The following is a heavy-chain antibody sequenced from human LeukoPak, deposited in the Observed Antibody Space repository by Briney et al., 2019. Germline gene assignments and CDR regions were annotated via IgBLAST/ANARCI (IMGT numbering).Heavy chain of an antibody. CDR3: ARALYDYVWGSYRYSPYDAFDI. Sequence: SVKVSCKASGGTVSSYAISWVRQAAGQGLEWMGGIIPIFGTANYAQKFQGRVTITADESTSTAYMELSSLRSEDTAVYYCARALYDYVWGSYRYSPYDAFDIWGQGTMVTVSS. V-gene: IGHV1-69*01. D-gene: IGHD3-16*02. J-gene: IGHJ3*02. CDR2: IIPIFGTA. CDR1: GGTVSSYA.